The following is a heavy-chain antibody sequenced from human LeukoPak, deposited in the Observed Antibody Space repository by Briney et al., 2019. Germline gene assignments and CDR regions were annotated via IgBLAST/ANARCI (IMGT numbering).Heavy chain of an antibody. CDR2: ITSSNYI. D-gene: IGHD3-3*01. CDR1: GFTFSSYT. V-gene: IGHV3-21*01. J-gene: IGHJ3*02. Sequence: GGSLRLSCAASGFTFSSYTMNWVRQAPGKGLEWVSSITSSNYIYYAGSVKGRFTISRDNAKNSLYLQMNSLRAEDTAVYYCARGLRSSPHAFDIWGQGTMVTVSS. CDR3: ARGLRSSPHAFDI.